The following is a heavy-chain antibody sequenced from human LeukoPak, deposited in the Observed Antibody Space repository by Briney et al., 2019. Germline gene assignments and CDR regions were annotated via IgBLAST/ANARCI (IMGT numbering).Heavy chain of an antibody. D-gene: IGHD2-2*02. V-gene: IGHV3-48*01. CDR2: ISSSSSTI. Sequence: GGSLRLSCAASGFTFSTYTMNWVRQAPGKGLEWVSYISSSSSTIYYADSVKGRFTISRDNAKNSLYLQMNSLRAEDTAVYYCARDKLLYANYMDVWGKGTTVTVSS. CDR3: ARDKLLYANYMDV. J-gene: IGHJ6*03. CDR1: GFTFSTYT.